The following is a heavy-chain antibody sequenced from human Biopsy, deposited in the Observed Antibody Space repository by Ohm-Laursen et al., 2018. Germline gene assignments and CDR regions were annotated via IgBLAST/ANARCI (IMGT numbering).Heavy chain of an antibody. CDR3: ARDASQGFDH. V-gene: IGHV3-74*01. J-gene: IGHJ5*02. CDR2: SNTDGSHT. CDR1: GFTFNNYW. Sequence: LRLSCAASGFTFNNYWMHWVRQAPGKGLVWVSRSNTDGSHTNYADSVKGRFTTSTDNAKNTLYLYMSSLTVEDTAVYFCARDASQGFDHWGQGTPVTVSS.